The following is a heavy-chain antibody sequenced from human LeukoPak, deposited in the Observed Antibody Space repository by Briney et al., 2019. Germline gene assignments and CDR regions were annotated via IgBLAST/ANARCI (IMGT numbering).Heavy chain of an antibody. V-gene: IGHV3-7*01. CDR1: GFTFSSYW. J-gene: IGHJ4*02. D-gene: IGHD3-10*01. CDR3: ARSLRRSGSYFYY. Sequence: GGSLRLSCAASGFTFSSYWMSWVRQAPGKGLEWVANIKQDGSEKYYVDSVKGRFTISSDNAKNSLYLQMNSLRAEDTAVYYCARSLRRSGSYFYYWGQGTLVTVSS. CDR2: IKQDGSEK.